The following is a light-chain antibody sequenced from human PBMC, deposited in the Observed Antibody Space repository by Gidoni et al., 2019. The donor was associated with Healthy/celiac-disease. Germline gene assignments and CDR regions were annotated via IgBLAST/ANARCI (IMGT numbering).Light chain of an antibody. CDR2: SNT. CDR3: AAWDDSLNGPV. V-gene: IGLV1-44*01. J-gene: IGLJ2*01. Sequence: QSVLTQPPSASGTPGQRVTSSCSGSSSNIGSNTVNWYQQLPGTAPKLLIYSNTPRPSGVPDRVSGSKSGTSASLAISGLQSEDEADYYCAAWDDSLNGPVFGGGTKLTVL. CDR1: SSNIGSNT.